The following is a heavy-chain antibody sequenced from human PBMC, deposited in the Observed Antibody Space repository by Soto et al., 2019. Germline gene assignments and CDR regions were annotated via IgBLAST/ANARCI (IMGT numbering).Heavy chain of an antibody. V-gene: IGHV2-5*01. CDR2: IYWNDDK. D-gene: IGHD6-19*01. CDR1: GFSLSTSGLG. CDR3: AHRPSGWYLFDY. Sequence: SGPTLVNPTQTLTLTCTFSGFSLSTSGLGVGWIRQPPGKALEWLALIYWNDDKRYSPSLKARLTITKDTSKIPVVLTMANMDPVDTATYYGAHRPSGWYLFDYWGQGTLVTVSS. J-gene: IGHJ4*02.